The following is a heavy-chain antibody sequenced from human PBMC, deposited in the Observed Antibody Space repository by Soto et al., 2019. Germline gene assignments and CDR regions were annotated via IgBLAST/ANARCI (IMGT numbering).Heavy chain of an antibody. CDR3: WIGSGSDDY. CDR2: VVPLYGSP. J-gene: IGHJ4*02. Sequence: QVQLVQSGAEVKKPGSSVKVSCKASGGTFTNYAISWVRQAPGQGLEWMGGVVPLYGSPVYEQKFQARVTITADDSTSTAYMELSSLTSQDTAVYYCWIGSGSDDYWGQGTRVTVSS. D-gene: IGHD3-10*01. V-gene: IGHV1-69*01. CDR1: GGTFTNYA.